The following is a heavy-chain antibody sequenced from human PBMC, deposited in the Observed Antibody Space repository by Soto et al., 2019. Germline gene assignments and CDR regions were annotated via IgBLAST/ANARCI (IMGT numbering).Heavy chain of an antibody. CDR3: ARADDYDILTGPFDY. V-gene: IGHV4-31*03. CDR2: IYYSGST. CDR1: GGSISSGGYY. D-gene: IGHD3-9*01. Sequence: SETLSLTCTVSGGSISSGGYYWSWIRQHPGKGLEWIGYIYYSGSTYYNQSLKNRVTKSVDKSKKQISLKLSSVTAADTAVYYCARADDYDILTGPFDYWGQGTLVTVSS. J-gene: IGHJ4*02.